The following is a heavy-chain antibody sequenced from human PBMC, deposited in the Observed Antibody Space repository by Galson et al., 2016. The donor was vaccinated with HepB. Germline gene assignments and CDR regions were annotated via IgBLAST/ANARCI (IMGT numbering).Heavy chain of an antibody. CDR1: GITFSAFA. CDR2: ISYDGGRK. J-gene: IGHJ5*02. D-gene: IGHD3-10*01. V-gene: IGHV3-30*18. CDR3: ANDRGYYGAGPLDQ. Sequence: SLRLSCAASGITFSAFAMHWVRQAPGKGLEWVAVISYDGGRKYYAASLKGRFTISRDNSKNTLYLQMNSLRAEDTAVYYCANDRGYYGAGPLDQWGRGTLVTVSS.